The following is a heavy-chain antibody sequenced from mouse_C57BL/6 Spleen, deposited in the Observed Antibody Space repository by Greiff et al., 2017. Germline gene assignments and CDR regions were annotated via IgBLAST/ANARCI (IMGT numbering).Heavy chain of an antibody. CDR2: INTNIGGT. CDR3: ARLDYGSSPLDY. D-gene: IGHD1-1*01. Sequence: EVKLQQSGPELVNPGASVKISCKASGSTFPDYYMNWVNPTQGKILEWFGDINTNIGGTSYHQKFTGKATLTVDKSSSTAYMERRILTSEDSAVYYCARLDYGSSPLDYWGQGTTLTVSS. J-gene: IGHJ2*01. V-gene: IGHV1-26*01. CDR1: GSTFPDYY.